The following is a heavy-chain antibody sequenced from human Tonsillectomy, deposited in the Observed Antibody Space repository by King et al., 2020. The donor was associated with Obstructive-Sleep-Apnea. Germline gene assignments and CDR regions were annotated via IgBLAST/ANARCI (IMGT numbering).Heavy chain of an antibody. CDR3: DTAGTLRTSVRLGYLAY. CDR2: IKSKTAGGTT. Sequence: VQLVESGGGLVKPGGSLRLSCAASGFTFSNVWMSWVRQAPGKGLEWGGRIKSKTAGGTTDYAAPVKGRFSISRDDSKDTLYLQMNSLKTEDTAVYYCDTAGTLRTSVRLGYLAYWGQGTLVTASS. V-gene: IGHV3-15*01. D-gene: IGHD4-17*01. J-gene: IGHJ4*02. CDR1: GFTFSNVW.